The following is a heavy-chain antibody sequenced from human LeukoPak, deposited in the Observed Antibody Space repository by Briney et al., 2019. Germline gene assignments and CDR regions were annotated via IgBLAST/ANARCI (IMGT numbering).Heavy chain of an antibody. J-gene: IGHJ4*02. V-gene: IGHV4-38-2*01. CDR3: GRYNSGYYYYFDY. CDR1: GFSISNGYY. CDR2: IYHSGSA. D-gene: IGHD3-22*01. Sequence: PSETLPLTCAVSGFSISNGYYWGWIRQPPGKGLEWIGSIYHSGSAYYNPSLKSRVTISVDTSKNQFSLKLSSVTAADTAVYYCGRYNSGYYYYFDYWGQGTLVTVSS.